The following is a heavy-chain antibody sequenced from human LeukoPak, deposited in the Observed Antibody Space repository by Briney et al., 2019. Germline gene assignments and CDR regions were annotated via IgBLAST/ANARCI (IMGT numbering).Heavy chain of an antibody. CDR3: ARATGRGSSSWYNWFDP. D-gene: IGHD6-13*01. CDR2: ISAYNGNT. J-gene: IGHJ5*02. CDR1: GYSFTSYG. V-gene: IGHV1-18*01. Sequence: GESLKISCKGSGYSFTSYGISWVRQAPGQGLEWMGWISAYNGNTNYAQKLQGRVTMTTDTSTSTAYMELRSLRSDDTAVYYCARATGRGSSSWYNWFDPWGQGTLVTVSS.